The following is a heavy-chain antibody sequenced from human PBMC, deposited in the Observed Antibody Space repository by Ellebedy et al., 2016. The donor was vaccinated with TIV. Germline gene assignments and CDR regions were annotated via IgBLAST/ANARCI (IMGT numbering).Heavy chain of an antibody. CDR1: GFTFNSYS. CDR3: ARCRAAAYYYGLDV. D-gene: IGHD2-15*01. J-gene: IGHJ6*02. CDR2: ISGSSLSI. V-gene: IGHV3-48*02. Sequence: GGSLRLXXAASGFTFNSYSMNWVRQAPGKGLEWVSYISGSSLSIYYADSVKGRFTISRGNAKNSLYLQMHSLRDEDTAVYYCARCRAAAYYYGLDVWGQGTTVTVSS.